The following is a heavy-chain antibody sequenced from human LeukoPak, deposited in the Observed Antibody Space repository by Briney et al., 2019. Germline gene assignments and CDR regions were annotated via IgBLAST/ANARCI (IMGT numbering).Heavy chain of an antibody. D-gene: IGHD5-24*01. CDR1: GFTFGDYA. V-gene: IGHV3-7*01. Sequence: QTGGSLRLSCTASGFTFGDYAMSWVRQAPGKGLEWVANIKQDGSEKYYVDSVKGRFTISRDNAKNSLYLQMSSLRAEDTAVYYCARVRDGYKPPKLSSYYYMDVWGKGTTVTISS. CDR3: ARVRDGYKPPKLSSYYYMDV. CDR2: IKQDGSEK. J-gene: IGHJ6*03.